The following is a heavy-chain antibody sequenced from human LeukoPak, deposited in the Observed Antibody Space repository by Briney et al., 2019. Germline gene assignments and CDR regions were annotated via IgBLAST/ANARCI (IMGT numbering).Heavy chain of an antibody. CDR1: GVSFSIYG. J-gene: IGHJ4*02. V-gene: IGHV3-30*18. CDR2: ISYDGSKK. Sequence: GGSLRLSCAASGVSFSIYGIHWVREAPGKGLEWVAFISYDGSKKDYADSVKGRFTISRDSSKNTLYLQMNRLKSEDTATYYCAKGPTEYYYDSSGYFKYWGQGTLVTVSS. D-gene: IGHD3-22*01. CDR3: AKGPTEYYYDSSGYFKY.